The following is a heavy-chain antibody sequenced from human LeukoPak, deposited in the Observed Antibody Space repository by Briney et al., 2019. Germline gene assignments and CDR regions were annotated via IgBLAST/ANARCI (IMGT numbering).Heavy chain of an antibody. CDR2: IYYSGST. CDR1: GGSISSYY. Sequence: SETLSLTCTVSGGSISSYYWSWIRQPPGKGLEWIGYIYYSGSTNYNPSLKSRVTISVDTSKNQFSLKLSSVTAADTAVYYCARQWYSGSYRTENAFDIWGQGTMVTVSS. CDR3: ARQWYSGSYRTENAFDI. V-gene: IGHV4-59*08. D-gene: IGHD1-26*01. J-gene: IGHJ3*02.